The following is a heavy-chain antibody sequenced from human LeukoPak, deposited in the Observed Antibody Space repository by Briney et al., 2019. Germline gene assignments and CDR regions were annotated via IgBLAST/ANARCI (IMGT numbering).Heavy chain of an antibody. CDR2: IYYSGST. D-gene: IGHD3-10*01. V-gene: IGHV4-39*07. CDR1: GGSISSSSYY. CDR3: ARLTPGKNWFDP. Sequence: PSETLSLTCTDSGGSISSSSYYWGWIRQPPGKGLEWIGSIYYSGSTYYNPSLKSRVTISVDTSKNQFSLKLNSVTAADTAVYYCARLTPGKNWFDPWGQGTLVTVSS. J-gene: IGHJ5*02.